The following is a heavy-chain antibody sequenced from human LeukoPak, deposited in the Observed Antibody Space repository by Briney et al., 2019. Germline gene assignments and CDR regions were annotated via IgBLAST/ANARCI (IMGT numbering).Heavy chain of an antibody. CDR3: ARHVDYGGNSA. D-gene: IGHD4-23*01. CDR1: GGSFSGYY. J-gene: IGHJ5*02. Sequence: SETLSLTCAVYGGSFSGYYWSWIRQPPGKGLEWIGYIYYSGSTNYNPSLKSRVTISVDTSKNQFSLKLSSVTAADTAVYYCARHVDYGGNSAWGQGTLVTVSS. V-gene: IGHV4-59*08. CDR2: IYYSGST.